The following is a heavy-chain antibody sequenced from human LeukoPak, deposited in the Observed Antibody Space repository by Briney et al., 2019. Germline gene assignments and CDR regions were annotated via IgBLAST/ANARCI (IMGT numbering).Heavy chain of an antibody. CDR3: ARDADYYGSGNNWFDP. D-gene: IGHD3-10*01. V-gene: IGHV4-4*07. J-gene: IGHJ5*02. CDR1: GGSISNYY. Sequence: PSETLSLTCTVSGGSISNYYWSWIRQPAGKGLEWIGRIYTSGSTNYNPSLKSRVTMSVDTSKNQFSLKLSSVTAADTAVYYCARDADYYGSGNNWFDPWGQGTLVTVSS. CDR2: IYTSGST.